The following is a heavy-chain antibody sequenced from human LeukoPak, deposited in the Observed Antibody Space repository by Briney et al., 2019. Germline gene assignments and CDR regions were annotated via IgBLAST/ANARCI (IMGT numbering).Heavy chain of an antibody. J-gene: IGHJ6*03. D-gene: IGHD3-10*01. CDR2: IRDSGNSI. Sequence: GSPRLSCAASGFIFSSYGMNWVRQAPGKGLEWISYIRDSGNSIYYADSVKGRFTISRDNAKNSLFLQMNSLRAEDTAVYYCASDVVLENSSSSGHMDVWGKGITVSFSS. V-gene: IGHV3-48*03. CDR3: ASDVVLENSSSSGHMDV. CDR1: GFIFSSYG.